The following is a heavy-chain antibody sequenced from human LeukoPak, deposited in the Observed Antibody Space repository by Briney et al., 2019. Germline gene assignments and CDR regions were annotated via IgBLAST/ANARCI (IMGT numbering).Heavy chain of an antibody. CDR2: ISWNSDSS. D-gene: IGHD4-23*01. J-gene: IGHJ3*02. V-gene: IGHV3-9*01. CDR1: GFTFDDYA. CDR3: AKGRYGGNYLDAFDI. Sequence: PGGSLRLSCAASGFTFDDYAMHWVRQAPGKGLEWVSGISWNSDSSGYGDSVKGRFTISRDNAKNSLYLQMNSLRAEDTAFYYCAKGRYGGNYLDAFDIWGQGTTVTVSS.